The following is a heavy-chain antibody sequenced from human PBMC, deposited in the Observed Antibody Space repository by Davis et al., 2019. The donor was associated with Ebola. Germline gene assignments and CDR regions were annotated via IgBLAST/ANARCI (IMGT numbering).Heavy chain of an antibody. Sequence: PGGSLRLSCAVSGFNFSHYAMSWVRQAPGKGLEWVACISGSGKTTYYADSVEGRFNISRDNSKNMLYLQMNSLRAEDTAVYYCAKGYDYGTWGQGTLVTVSS. CDR2: ISGSGKTT. V-gene: IGHV3-23*01. J-gene: IGHJ4*02. CDR3: AKGYDYGT. D-gene: IGHD4-17*01. CDR1: GFNFSHYA.